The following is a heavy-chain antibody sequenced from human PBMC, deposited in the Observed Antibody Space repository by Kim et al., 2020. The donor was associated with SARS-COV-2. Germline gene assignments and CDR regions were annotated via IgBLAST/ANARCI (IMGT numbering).Heavy chain of an antibody. CDR1: GCSISSSGYY. V-gene: IGHV4-39*01. Sequence: SETLSLTCTVSGCSISSSGYYWDWIRQPPGKGLEWIGSVYYTGNTYYNASLKSRVTISVDTSKNQFSLTLCSVTAADTAVYYCARPFRGTSMRFLGLFQFDYWGQETLVTVPP. J-gene: IGHJ4*02. D-gene: IGHD2-2*01. CDR3: ARPFRGTSMRFLGLFQFDY. CDR2: VYYTGNT.